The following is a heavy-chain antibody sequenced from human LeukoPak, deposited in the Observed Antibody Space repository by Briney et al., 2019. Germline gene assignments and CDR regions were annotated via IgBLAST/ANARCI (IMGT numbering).Heavy chain of an antibody. J-gene: IGHJ4*02. CDR2: ISASGGAT. CDR1: GFTFSTYA. D-gene: IGHD5-24*01. V-gene: IGHV3-23*01. CDR3: TKVPCPIDMATISAY. Sequence: PGGSLRLSCTASGFTFSTYAMSWVRQAPGKGLEWVSGISASGGATYYADSVKGRFTISRDNSKNTLFLQMNSLRAEDTAIYSCTKVPCPIDMATISAYWGQGTLVTVSS.